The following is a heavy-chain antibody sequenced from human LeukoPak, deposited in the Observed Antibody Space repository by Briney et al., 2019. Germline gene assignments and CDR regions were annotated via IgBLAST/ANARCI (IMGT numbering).Heavy chain of an antibody. J-gene: IGHJ4*02. V-gene: IGHV1-18*01. D-gene: IGHD3-10*01. CDR1: GYTFTSYG. CDR2: ISTYNGNT. Sequence: GASVKVSCKTSGYTFTSYGITWVRQAPGQGLEWMGWISTYNGNTNYAQKFQGRVTMTTDTSTSTAYMELRSLRSDDTAVYYCARCITMVRGFPLSDYWGQGTLVTVSS. CDR3: ARCITMVRGFPLSDY.